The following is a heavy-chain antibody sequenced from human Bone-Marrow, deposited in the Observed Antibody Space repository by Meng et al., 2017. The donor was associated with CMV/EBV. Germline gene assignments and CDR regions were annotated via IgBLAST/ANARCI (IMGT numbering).Heavy chain of an antibody. CDR3: ARGPYSSGWYGLVDY. D-gene: IGHD6-19*01. V-gene: IGHV1-3*01. Sequence: SGYTFPNYAMPWMRPAPGQRLEWMGLINPATSNAKYSQTFQGRVTITRDTSATTAYMELSGLRSEDTAIYYCARGPYSSGWYGLVDYWGQGTLVTVSS. J-gene: IGHJ4*02. CDR2: INPATSNA. CDR1: GYTFPNYA.